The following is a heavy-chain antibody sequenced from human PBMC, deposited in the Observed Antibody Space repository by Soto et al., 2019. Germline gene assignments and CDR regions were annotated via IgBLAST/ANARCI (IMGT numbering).Heavy chain of an antibody. CDR1: GFTLSSYW. CDR3: ARTWIQLWLGYYYMDV. V-gene: IGHV3-7*01. J-gene: IGHJ6*03. Sequence: GGSLRLSCAASGFTLSSYWVSWVRQAPGKGLEWVANIKQDGSEKYYVDSVKGRFTISRDNAKNSLYLQMNSLRAEDTAVYYCARTWIQLWLGYYYMDVWGKGTTVTVSS. CDR2: IKQDGSEK. D-gene: IGHD5-18*01.